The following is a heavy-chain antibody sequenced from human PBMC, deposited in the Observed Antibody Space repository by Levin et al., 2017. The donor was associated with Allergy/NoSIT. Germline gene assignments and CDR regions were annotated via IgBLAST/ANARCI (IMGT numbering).Heavy chain of an antibody. CDR1: GFTFSSYW. CDR2: INSDGSST. J-gene: IGHJ6*02. D-gene: IGHD3-16*01. V-gene: IGHV3-74*01. Sequence: SGGSLRLSCAASGFTFSSYWMHWVRQAPGKGLVWVSRINSDGSSTSYADSVKGRFTISRDNAKNTLYLQMNSLRAEDTAVYYCARALHPWVYYYGMDVWGQGTTVTVSS. CDR3: ARALHPWVYYYGMDV.